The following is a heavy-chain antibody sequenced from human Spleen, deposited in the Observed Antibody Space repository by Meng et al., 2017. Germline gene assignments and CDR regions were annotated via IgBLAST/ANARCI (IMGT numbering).Heavy chain of an antibody. Sequence: GESLKISCAASGITVSTNYMSWVRQAPGKGLEWVSIIFSDGNTYYADSVKGRFTISRDKSKNTMYLQMNSLRAEDTAVYYCASPGRGYYDSSGYYDNWGQGTLVTVSS. D-gene: IGHD3-22*01. J-gene: IGHJ4*02. CDR3: ASPGRGYYDSSGYYDN. CDR2: IFSDGNT. CDR1: GITVSTNY. V-gene: IGHV3-53*01.